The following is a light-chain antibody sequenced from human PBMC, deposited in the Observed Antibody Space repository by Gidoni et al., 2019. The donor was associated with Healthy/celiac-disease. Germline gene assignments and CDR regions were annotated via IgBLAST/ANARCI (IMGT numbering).Light chain of an antibody. CDR1: QSVSSSY. J-gene: IGKJ2*01. V-gene: IGKV3-20*01. CDR2: GAS. Sequence: DIVLTQSPGTLSLSPGERATLSCRASQSVSSSYLAWYQQKPGQAPRLLIYGASSRATGIPDRFSGSGSGTDFTLTISRLEPEDFAVYYCQQYGSSPGDTFGQGTKLEIK. CDR3: QQYGSSPGDT.